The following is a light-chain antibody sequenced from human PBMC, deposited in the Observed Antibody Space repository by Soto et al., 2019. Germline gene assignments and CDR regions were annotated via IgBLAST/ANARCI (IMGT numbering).Light chain of an antibody. J-gene: IGKJ1*01. CDR3: QLYGSSTRT. V-gene: IGKV3-20*01. Sequence: EIVLTQSPGTLSLSPGERATLSCRASQSLSSIQLAWYQQKPGQAPRLLIHDASSRATGISYRFTGSGSGTDFTLTITTLEPEDFEVYYCQLYGSSTRTFGRGTKVEIK. CDR1: QSLSSIQ. CDR2: DAS.